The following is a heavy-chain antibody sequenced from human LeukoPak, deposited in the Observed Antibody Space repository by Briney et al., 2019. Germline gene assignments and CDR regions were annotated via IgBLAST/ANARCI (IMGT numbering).Heavy chain of an antibody. D-gene: IGHD2-15*01. V-gene: IGHV4-30-4*01. CDR1: GGSISSGDYY. CDR2: IYYSGST. J-gene: IGHJ6*02. Sequence: SETLSLTCTVSGGSISSGDYYWSWIRQPPGKGLEWIGYIYYSGSTYYNQSLKSRVTISVDTSKNQFSLKLSSVTAADTAVYYCAREDCSGGSCYPGDYGMDVWGQGTTVTVSS. CDR3: AREDCSGGSCYPGDYGMDV.